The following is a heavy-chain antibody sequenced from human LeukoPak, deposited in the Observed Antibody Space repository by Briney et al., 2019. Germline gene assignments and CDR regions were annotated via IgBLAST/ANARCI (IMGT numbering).Heavy chain of an antibody. J-gene: IGHJ4*02. CDR2: IYYSGST. Sequence: SETLSLTCTVSGGSISSYCWSWIRQPPGKGLEWIGYIYYSGSTNYNPSLKSRVTISVDTSKKQFSLKLSSVTAADTAVYYCARGPGIAVAGRSSYYFDYWGQGTLVTVSS. CDR1: GGSISSYC. D-gene: IGHD6-19*01. V-gene: IGHV4-59*01. CDR3: ARGPGIAVAGRSSYYFDY.